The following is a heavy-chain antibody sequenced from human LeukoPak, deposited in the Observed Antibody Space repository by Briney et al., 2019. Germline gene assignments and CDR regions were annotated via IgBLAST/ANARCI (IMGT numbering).Heavy chain of an antibody. D-gene: IGHD4-23*01. Sequence: GESLKISCKGSGYSFSSYWIGWVRQMPGKGLEWMGIIYPGDSDTKYSPSFQGLVTISADKSISTAYLRWSSLKASDTALYYCARRSYSGKDFDYWGQGTLVTVSS. V-gene: IGHV5-51*01. CDR3: ARRSYSGKDFDY. J-gene: IGHJ4*02. CDR2: IYPGDSDT. CDR1: GYSFSSYW.